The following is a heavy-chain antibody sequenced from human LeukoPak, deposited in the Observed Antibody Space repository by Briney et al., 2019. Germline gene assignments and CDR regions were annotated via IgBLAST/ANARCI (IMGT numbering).Heavy chain of an antibody. D-gene: IGHD3-10*01. CDR2: IYYSGST. Sequence: SETLSLTCTVSGGSISSSSYYWGWVRQPPGRGLEWLGSIYYSGSTYYNPSLKSRVTITVDTSKNQFSLKLSSVTAADTAVYYCARDPVLLWFGESETGDAFDIWGQGTMVSVSS. CDR3: ARDPVLLWFGESETGDAFDI. CDR1: GGSISSSSYY. V-gene: IGHV4-39*07. J-gene: IGHJ3*02.